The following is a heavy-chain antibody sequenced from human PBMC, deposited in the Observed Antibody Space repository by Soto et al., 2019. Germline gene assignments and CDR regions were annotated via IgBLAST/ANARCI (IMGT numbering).Heavy chain of an antibody. CDR3: SRDPGVSGYDPGTVDY. V-gene: IGHV1-2*02. Sequence: GASVKVSCKASGYTFTGYYMHWVRQAPGQGLEGMGWINPNSGGKNYAQKFEGRVTMTRDTSISTAYMELRRLRSDDTAVYYCSRDPGVSGYDPGTVDYWGQGTLVTVSS. J-gene: IGHJ4*02. CDR2: INPNSGGK. D-gene: IGHD5-12*01. CDR1: GYTFTGYY.